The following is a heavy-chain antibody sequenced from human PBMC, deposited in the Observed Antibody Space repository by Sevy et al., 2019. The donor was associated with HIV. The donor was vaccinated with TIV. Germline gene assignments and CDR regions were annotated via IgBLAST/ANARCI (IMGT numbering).Heavy chain of an antibody. J-gene: IGHJ4*02. D-gene: IGHD3-3*01. CDR2: FDPEDGET. CDR1: GYTLTELS. Sequence: ASVKVSCKVSGYTLTELSMHWVRQAPGKGLEWMGGFDPEDGETIYEQKFQGRVTMTEDTSTDTAYMELSSLRSEDMAVYYCATVPPNYDFWSGYWKYYFDYWGQGTLVTVSS. CDR3: ATVPPNYDFWSGYWKYYFDY. V-gene: IGHV1-24*01.